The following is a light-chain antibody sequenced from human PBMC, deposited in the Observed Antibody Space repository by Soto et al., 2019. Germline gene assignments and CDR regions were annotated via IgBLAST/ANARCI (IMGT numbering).Light chain of an antibody. CDR3: SSFAGSDDRWV. J-gene: IGLJ3*02. Sequence: QSALTQPPSASGSPGQSVTISCTGTSSAIGAYNYVSWYQQHPGKAPKLMIHEVSKRPSGVPDRFSGSKSGNTASLTVSGLQAEDEADSYCSSFAGSDDRWVFGGGTKVTVL. CDR2: EVS. CDR1: SSAIGAYNY. V-gene: IGLV2-8*01.